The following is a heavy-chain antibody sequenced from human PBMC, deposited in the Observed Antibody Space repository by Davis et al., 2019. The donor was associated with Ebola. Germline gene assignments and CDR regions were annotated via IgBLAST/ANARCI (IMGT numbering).Heavy chain of an antibody. V-gene: IGHV1-3*01. CDR3: ARARVYSGSSCWFDP. D-gene: IGHD6-6*01. J-gene: IGHJ5*02. Sequence: ASVKVSCKASGYTFTSYAIHWVRHAPGQRLEWMGWINAGNGNTKYSQKFQGRVTITADKSTSTAYMELSSLRSEDTAVYYCARARVYSGSSCWFDPWGQGTLVTVSS. CDR1: GYTFTSYA. CDR2: INAGNGNT.